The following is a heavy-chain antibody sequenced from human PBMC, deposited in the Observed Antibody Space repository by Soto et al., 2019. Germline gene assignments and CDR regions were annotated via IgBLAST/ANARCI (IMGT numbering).Heavy chain of an antibody. D-gene: IGHD5-12*01. V-gene: IGHV1-69*13. CDR1: GGTFSSYA. Sequence: SVKVSCKASGGTFSSYAISWVRQAPGQGLEWMGGIIPIFGTANYAQKFQGRVTVTADESTSTAYMELSSLRSEDTAVYYCARGRYSGYDSRYDYWGQGTLVTVSS. CDR2: IIPIFGTA. CDR3: ARGRYSGYDSRYDY. J-gene: IGHJ4*02.